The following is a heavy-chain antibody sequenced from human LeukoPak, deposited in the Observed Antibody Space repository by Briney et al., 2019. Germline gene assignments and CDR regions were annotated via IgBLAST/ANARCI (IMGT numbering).Heavy chain of an antibody. CDR3: ARGLFRGAFDI. V-gene: IGHV3-66*01. CDR1: GFTFSSYG. D-gene: IGHD3-10*01. Sequence: GGSLRLSCAASGFTFSSYGMHWVRQAPGKGLEWVSVIYSGGSTYYADSVKGRFTISRDNSKNTLYLQMNSLRAEDTAVYYCARGLFRGAFDIWGQGTMVTVSS. CDR2: IYSGGST. J-gene: IGHJ3*02.